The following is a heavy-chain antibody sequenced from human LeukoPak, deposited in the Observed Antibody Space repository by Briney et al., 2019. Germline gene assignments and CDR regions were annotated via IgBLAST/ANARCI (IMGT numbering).Heavy chain of an antibody. D-gene: IGHD2-2*01. CDR2: INHSGST. J-gene: IGHJ4*02. CDR3: AREHVVVPAAMDY. V-gene: IGHV4-34*01. Sequence: KPSETLSLTCAVYGGSFSGYYWSWIRQPPGKGLEWIGEINHSGSTNYNPSLKSRVTISVDTSKKQFSLKLSSVTAADTAVYYCAREHVVVPAAMDYWGQGTLVTVSS. CDR1: GGSFSGYY.